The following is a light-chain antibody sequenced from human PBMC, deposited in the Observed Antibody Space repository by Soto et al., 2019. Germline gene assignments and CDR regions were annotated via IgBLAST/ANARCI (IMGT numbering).Light chain of an antibody. CDR3: QQYGSSPPVYT. Sequence: EIVLTQSPGTLSLSPGERATLSCRARQSVAGDYLAWYQQKPGQAPRLLIYATSTRATGISDRFSGSGSGTDFTLTISRLEPEDSAVYYCQQYGSSPPVYTFGQGTKLEIK. J-gene: IGKJ2*01. V-gene: IGKV3-20*01. CDR2: ATS. CDR1: QSVAGDY.